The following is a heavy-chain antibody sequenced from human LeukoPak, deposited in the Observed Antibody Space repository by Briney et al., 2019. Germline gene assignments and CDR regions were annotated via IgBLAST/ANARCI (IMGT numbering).Heavy chain of an antibody. CDR2: ISITGSHT. D-gene: IGHD4-17*01. J-gene: IGHJ6*02. V-gene: IGHV3-23*01. CDR1: GFSFNSYA. Sequence: GGSLRLSCAAAGFSFNSYAMNWVRQAPGKGLEWVSAISITGSHTYYADSVKGRFTISRDNSKSTLYLQINSLRAEDTAVYYSAKPDDYGHYYNGMDVWGQGTTVIVSS. CDR3: AKPDDYGHYYNGMDV.